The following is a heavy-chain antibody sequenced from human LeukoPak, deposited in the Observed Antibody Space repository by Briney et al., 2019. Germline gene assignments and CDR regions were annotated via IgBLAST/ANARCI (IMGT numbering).Heavy chain of an antibody. CDR2: IYYSGST. CDR3: ARVRRYYYYMDV. V-gene: IGHV4-59*01. J-gene: IGHJ6*03. CDR1: GGSISSYY. Sequence: SETLSLNCTVSGGSISSYYWSWIRQPPGKGLEWIGYIYYSGSTNYNPSLKSRVTISVDTSKNQFSLKLSSVTAADTAVYYCARVRRYYYYMDVWGKGTTVTVSS.